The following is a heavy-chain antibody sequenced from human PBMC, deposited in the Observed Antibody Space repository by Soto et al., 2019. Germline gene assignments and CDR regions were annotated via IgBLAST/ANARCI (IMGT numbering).Heavy chain of an antibody. CDR2: IDGAGRST. V-gene: IGHV3-74*01. CDR1: GFTFSSYW. D-gene: IGHD6-6*01. Sequence: EVQLVESGGGLVQPGGSLRLSCAASGFTFSSYWMHWVRQPPGKGLVWVSRIDGAGRSTNYADSVKGRFTISRDNAKNTLYLKMNSLRAEDTAVYYCARVGSTSWYWGQGTLVTVSS. J-gene: IGHJ4*02. CDR3: ARVGSTSWY.